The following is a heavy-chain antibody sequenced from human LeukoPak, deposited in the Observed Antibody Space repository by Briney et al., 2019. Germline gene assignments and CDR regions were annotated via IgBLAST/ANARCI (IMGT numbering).Heavy chain of an antibody. CDR3: AKSRSNIAVAAFGY. CDR1: GFTFSGYA. Sequence: GGSLRLSCAASGFTFSGYAMSWVRQAPGKGLEWVSAISGSGGSTYYADSVKGRFTFSRDNSKNTLYLQMNSLRAEDTAVYYCAKSRSNIAVAAFGYWGQGTLVTVSS. CDR2: ISGSGGST. J-gene: IGHJ4*02. V-gene: IGHV3-23*01. D-gene: IGHD6-19*01.